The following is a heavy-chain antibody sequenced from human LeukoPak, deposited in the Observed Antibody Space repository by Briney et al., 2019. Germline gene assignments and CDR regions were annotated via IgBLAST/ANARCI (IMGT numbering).Heavy chain of an antibody. CDR2: IYSSGST. CDR3: ARSDGYGLVGI. J-gene: IGHJ3*02. D-gene: IGHD3-10*01. CDR1: GVSISSGSNY. V-gene: IGHV4-39*07. Sequence: SETLSLTCSVSGVSISSGSNYWGWIRQPPGKTLEWIGSIYSSGSTYYHPSLKSRVIILIDTAKNHFSLNLSSVTAADTAVYYCARSDGYGLVGIWGQGTMVTVSS.